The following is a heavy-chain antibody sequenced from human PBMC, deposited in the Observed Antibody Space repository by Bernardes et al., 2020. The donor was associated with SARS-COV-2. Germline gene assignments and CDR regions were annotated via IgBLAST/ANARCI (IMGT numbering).Heavy chain of an antibody. CDR1: GYTLIELS. V-gene: IGHV1-24*01. D-gene: IGHD3-10*01. J-gene: IGHJ6*02. Sequence: ASVKVSCMVSGYTLIELSMHWVRQAPGKGLEWMGGFDPEDGETIYAQKFQGRVTMTEDTSTDTAYMELSSLRSEDTAVYYCATAFAVTGSYYYYYGMDVWGQGTTVTVSS. CDR3: ATAFAVTGSYYYYYGMDV. CDR2: FDPEDGET.